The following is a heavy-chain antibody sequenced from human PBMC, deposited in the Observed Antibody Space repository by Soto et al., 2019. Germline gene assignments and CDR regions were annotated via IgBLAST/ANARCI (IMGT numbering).Heavy chain of an antibody. D-gene: IGHD2-2*01. J-gene: IGHJ6*02. CDR1: GGTFSSYA. CDR3: ATSPGYCSSTSCYAPLTYYYGMDV. V-gene: IGHV1-69*01. Sequence: QVQLVQSGAEVKKPGSSVKVSCKASGGTFSSYAISWVRQAPGQGLEWMGGIIPIFGTANYAQKFQGRVTITADESPSKAYMQLRSLRSEVTAVYYCATSPGYCSSTSCYAPLTYYYGMDVWGQGTTDTVSS. CDR2: IIPIFGTA.